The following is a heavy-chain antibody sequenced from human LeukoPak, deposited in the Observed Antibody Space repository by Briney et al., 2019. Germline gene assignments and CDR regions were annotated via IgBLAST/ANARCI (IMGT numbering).Heavy chain of an antibody. J-gene: IGHJ4*02. D-gene: IGHD3-16*01. CDR3: ARGWGGHGRSWGALDF. CDR1: GFNFKNYD. V-gene: IGHV3-13*01. CDR2: IGTVTDT. Sequence: GGSLRLSCAASGFNFKNYDFHWVRQAAGKRLEGVSGIGTVTDTFYLDSVEGRFTISRENAQNSFYLQMNGLRAGDTAVYYCARGWGGHGRSWGALDFWGQGILVTVSS.